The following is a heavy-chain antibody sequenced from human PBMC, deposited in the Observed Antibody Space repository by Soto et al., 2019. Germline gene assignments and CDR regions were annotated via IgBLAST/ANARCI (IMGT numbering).Heavy chain of an antibody. CDR3: ARRYGSFFDI. J-gene: IGHJ3*02. CDR1: GGSISSYY. D-gene: IGHD3-10*01. V-gene: IGHV4-59*08. Sequence: SETLSLTCTVSGGSISSYYWSWIRQPPGKGLEWIGYIYYSGSTNYNPSLKSRVTISADTSKNQFSLKLSSVTAADTAVYYCARRYGSFFDIWGQGTMVTVSS. CDR2: IYYSGST.